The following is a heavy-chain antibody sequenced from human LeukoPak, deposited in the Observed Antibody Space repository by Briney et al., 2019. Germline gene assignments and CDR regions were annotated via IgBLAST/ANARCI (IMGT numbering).Heavy chain of an antibody. CDR1: GFTFSSYA. J-gene: IGHJ4*02. D-gene: IGHD5-12*01. CDR3: AKPPHSGYAFLPSGY. Sequence: PGGSLRLSCAASGFTFSSYAMSWVRQAPGKGLEWVSAISGSGGSTYYADSVKGRFTISRDNSKNTLYLQINSLRAEDTAVYYCAKPPHSGYAFLPSGYWGQGTLVTVSS. CDR2: ISGSGGST. V-gene: IGHV3-23*01.